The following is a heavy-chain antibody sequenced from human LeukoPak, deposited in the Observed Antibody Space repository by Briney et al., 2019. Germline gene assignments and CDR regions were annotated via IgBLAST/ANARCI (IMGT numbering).Heavy chain of an antibody. J-gene: IGHJ3*02. D-gene: IGHD3-22*01. CDR3: ARRVYDSSGYYTTDAFDI. Sequence: PSETLSLTCAVYGGSFSGYYWSWIRQPPGKGLEWIGEINHSGSTNYNPSLKSRVTISVDTSKNQFSLKLSSVTAADTAVYYCARRVYDSSGYYTTDAFDIWGQGTMVTVSS. V-gene: IGHV4-34*01. CDR2: INHSGST. CDR1: GGSFSGYY.